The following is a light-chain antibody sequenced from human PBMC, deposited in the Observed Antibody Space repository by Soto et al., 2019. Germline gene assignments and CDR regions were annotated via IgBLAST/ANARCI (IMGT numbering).Light chain of an antibody. CDR1: GSNIGAGYG. V-gene: IGLV1-40*01. Sequence: QSVLTQPPSVPGAPGQTVTISCTGSGSNIGAGYGVQWYQQLPGTAPRLLIYGSDDRPSGVPDRFSASVSGNSASLAITGLQTEDEAVYYCQSYDSNLSEVFGAGKKVIV. CDR2: GSD. J-gene: IGLJ1*01. CDR3: QSYDSNLSEV.